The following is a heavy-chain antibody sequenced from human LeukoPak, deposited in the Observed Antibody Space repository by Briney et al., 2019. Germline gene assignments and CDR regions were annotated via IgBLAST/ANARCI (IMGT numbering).Heavy chain of an antibody. CDR1: GFTFSSYG. V-gene: IGHV3-30*02. J-gene: IGHJ4*02. CDR3: ARLFGY. CDR2: IQYDGSNE. Sequence: GGSLRLSCAASGFTFSSYGMHWVRQAPGKGLEWVAYIQYDGSNEQYADSVKGRFSISRDSSKNTLYLQMNSLRAEDTAVYYCARLFGYWGQGTLVTVSS.